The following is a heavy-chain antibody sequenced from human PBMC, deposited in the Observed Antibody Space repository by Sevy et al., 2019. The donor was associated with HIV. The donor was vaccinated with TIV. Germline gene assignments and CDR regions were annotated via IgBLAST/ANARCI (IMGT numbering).Heavy chain of an antibody. CDR3: ARDLEYYYDSSGYLFDY. Sequence: ASVKVSCKASGYTFTGYYMHWVRQAPGQGLEWMGRINPNSGGTNYAQKFQGRVTMTRDTSISTAYMELSRLRSDDTAMYYCARDLEYYYDSSGYLFDYWGQGTPVTVSS. CDR1: GYTFTGYY. J-gene: IGHJ4*02. CDR2: INPNSGGT. D-gene: IGHD3-22*01. V-gene: IGHV1-2*06.